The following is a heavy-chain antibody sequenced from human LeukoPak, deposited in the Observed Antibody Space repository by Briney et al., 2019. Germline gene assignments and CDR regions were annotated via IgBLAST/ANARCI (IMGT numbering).Heavy chain of an antibody. CDR3: AKGLRTGVGPYMGYHYYMDV. CDR2: INDNGAGT. CDR1: GFTFSNYD. D-gene: IGHD3-16*01. Sequence: GGSLRLSCAASGFTFSNYDIHWVRQAPGKGLKWVSTINDNGAGTYYADSVKGRFTISRDNSYNTVSLQMNSLRDEDTGVYYCAKGLRTGVGPYMGYHYYMDVWGKGATVTVSS. J-gene: IGHJ6*03. V-gene: IGHV3-23*01.